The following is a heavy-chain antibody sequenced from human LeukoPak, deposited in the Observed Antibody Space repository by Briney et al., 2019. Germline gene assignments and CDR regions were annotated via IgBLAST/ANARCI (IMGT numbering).Heavy chain of an antibody. CDR3: ARVPVPAPRRGLYFDY. CDR1: GYTFSSHD. V-gene: IGHV1-8*01. J-gene: IGHJ4*02. CDR2: MNLNSGDT. Sequence: ASVKVSCKASGYTFSSHDIYWVRQAPGQGLEWMGWMNLNSGDTYYAQNFQGRFSITSDTSKSTTYMDLARLAPEDTAVYYCARVPVPAPRRGLYFDYWGQGTLITVSS. D-gene: IGHD2-2*01.